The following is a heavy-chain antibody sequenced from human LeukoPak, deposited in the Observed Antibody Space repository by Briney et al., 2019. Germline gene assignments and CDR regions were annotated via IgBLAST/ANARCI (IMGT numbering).Heavy chain of an antibody. CDR1: GFTFSDYY. CDR3: ARVWYSGSYPLDY. Sequence: GGSLRLSCAASGFTFSDYYMSWIRQTPGKGLEWVSCISSSGSTIYYADSAKGRFTISRDNTKNSLYLQMNSLRAEDTAFYYCARVWYSGSYPLDYWGQGTLVTVSS. J-gene: IGHJ4*02. V-gene: IGHV3-11*01. CDR2: ISSSGSTI. D-gene: IGHD1-26*01.